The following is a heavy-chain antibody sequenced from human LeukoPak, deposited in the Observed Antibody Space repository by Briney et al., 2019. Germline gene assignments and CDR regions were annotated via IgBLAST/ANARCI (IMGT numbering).Heavy chain of an antibody. V-gene: IGHV3-73*01. CDR3: ARVAVTTVTKLDY. CDR1: GFSFSASA. Sequence: GGSLRLSCAASGFSFSASAMHWVRQASGKGLEWVGRIRSKGNSYATEYGASVKGRFTISRDDSKNTAYLQMNSLKTEDTAVYYCARVAVTTVTKLDYWGQGTLVIVSS. D-gene: IGHD4-11*01. CDR2: IRSKGNSYAT. J-gene: IGHJ4*02.